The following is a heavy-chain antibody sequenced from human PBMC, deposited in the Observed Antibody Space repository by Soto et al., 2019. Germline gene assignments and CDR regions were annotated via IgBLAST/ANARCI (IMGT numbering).Heavy chain of an antibody. V-gene: IGHV3-66*01. CDR2: IYSGGTT. Sequence: PGGSLRLSCAASGFTASSNYLSWVRQAPGKGLEWVSIIYSGGTTRYADSVKGRFIVSRDESKNTLYLQMNGLRAEDTAVYYCARASTVTTIFDLWGQGTLVTVSS. D-gene: IGHD4-17*01. J-gene: IGHJ4*02. CDR3: ARASTVTTIFDL. CDR1: GFTASSNY.